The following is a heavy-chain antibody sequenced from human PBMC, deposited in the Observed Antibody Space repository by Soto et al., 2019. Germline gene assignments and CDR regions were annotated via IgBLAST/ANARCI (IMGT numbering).Heavy chain of an antibody. J-gene: IGHJ4*02. CDR3: ARALGGQIVDY. D-gene: IGHD1-26*01. CDR2: ISGDNGNT. V-gene: IGHV1-18*01. Sequence: QVQLVQSGAEVKKPGASVKVSCKASGYTFTSYGISWVRQAPGQGLEWMGWISGDNGNTKYAQKLQGRVTMTTDTPTSTASMELRSLRSDATAVYYCARALGGQIVDYWGQGTLVTVSS. CDR1: GYTFTSYG.